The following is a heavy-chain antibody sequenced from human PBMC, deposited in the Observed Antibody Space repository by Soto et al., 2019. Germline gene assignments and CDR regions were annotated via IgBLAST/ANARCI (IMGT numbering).Heavy chain of an antibody. D-gene: IGHD3-10*01. CDR3: ARANKDRRYYGSGSYYIDY. Sequence: SETLSLTCTVSGGSISSYYWSWIRQPPGKGLEWIGYIYYSGSTNYNPSLKSRVTISVDTSKNQFSLKLSSVTAADTAVYYCARANKDRRYYGSGSYYIDYWGQGTLVTVSS. J-gene: IGHJ4*02. CDR2: IYYSGST. V-gene: IGHV4-59*01. CDR1: GGSISSYY.